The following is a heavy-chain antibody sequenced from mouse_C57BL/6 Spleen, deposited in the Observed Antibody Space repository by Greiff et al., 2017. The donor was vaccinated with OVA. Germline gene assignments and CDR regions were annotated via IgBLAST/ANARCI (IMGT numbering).Heavy chain of an antibody. CDR1: GFSLSTFGMG. CDR2: IWWDDDK. J-gene: IGHJ4*01. D-gene: IGHD1-1*01. CDR3: ARMGYGSFYYAMDY. V-gene: IGHV8-8*01. Sequence: QVQLKESGPGILQPSQTLSLTCSFSGFSLSTFGMGVGWIRQPSGKGLEWLAHIWWDDDKYYNPALKSRLTISKDTSKNQVFLKIANVDTADTATYYCARMGYGSFYYAMDYWGQGTSVTVSS.